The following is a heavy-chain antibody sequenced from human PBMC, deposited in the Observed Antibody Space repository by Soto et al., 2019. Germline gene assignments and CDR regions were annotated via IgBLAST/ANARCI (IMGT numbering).Heavy chain of an antibody. CDR3: ASVAVYPF. V-gene: IGHV3-48*03. CDR2: ISISGITI. J-gene: IGHJ4*02. CDR1: GCTFRTYE. Sequence: XLRLSCSGSGCTFRTYEMNWVRHGPGSGLEWVSYISISGITIYYSDSVKGRFTTSRDNAKNSLYLQMNSLRAEDTAVYYCASVAVYPFWGQGTLVTVSS.